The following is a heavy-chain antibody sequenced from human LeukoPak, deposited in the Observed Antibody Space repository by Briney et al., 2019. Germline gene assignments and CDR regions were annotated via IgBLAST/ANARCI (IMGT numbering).Heavy chain of an antibody. V-gene: IGHV3-74*01. Sequence: TGGSLRLSCAASGFTFNTYWMHWVRQAPGKGLVGVSRINSDGSVTTYADSVKGRFTISRDNAKNTLYPQMNSLRADDTAVYYCARPLLCTNGVCNDAFDIWGQGTMVTVSS. CDR1: GFTFNTYW. J-gene: IGHJ3*02. CDR3: ARPLLCTNGVCNDAFDI. D-gene: IGHD2-8*01. CDR2: INSDGSVT.